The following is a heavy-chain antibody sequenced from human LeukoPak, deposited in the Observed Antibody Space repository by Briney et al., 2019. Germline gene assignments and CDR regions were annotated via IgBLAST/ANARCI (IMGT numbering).Heavy chain of an antibody. D-gene: IGHD3-9*01. CDR1: GYTFTGYY. Sequence: GASVKVSCKASGYTFTGYYMHWVRQAPGQGLEWMGWINPNSGGTNYAQKFQGRVTMTKDTPISTAYMELSRLRSDDTAVYYCARMDGTGYDILTGYYGWGVYYFDYWGQGTLVTVSS. CDR3: ARMDGTGYDILTGYYGWGVYYFDY. V-gene: IGHV1-2*02. CDR2: INPNSGGT. J-gene: IGHJ4*02.